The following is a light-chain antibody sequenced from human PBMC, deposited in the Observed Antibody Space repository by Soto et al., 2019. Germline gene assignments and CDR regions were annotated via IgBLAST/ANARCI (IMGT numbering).Light chain of an antibody. J-gene: IGKJ1*01. CDR3: QEIFWTPPA. Sequence: DIVMTQSPDSLAVSLGERATINCKSSQSVLSSSNNKNYLGWYQQKPGQPPKLLIYWASTRGSGVPDRFSGSRFGNSFTPTLRSLEAEKCGILFRQEIFWTPPAFRPGTKVEVK. CDR1: QSVLSSSNNKNY. V-gene: IGKV4-1*01. CDR2: WAS.